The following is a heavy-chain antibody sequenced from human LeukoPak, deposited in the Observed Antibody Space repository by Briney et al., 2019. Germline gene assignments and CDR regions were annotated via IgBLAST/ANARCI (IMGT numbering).Heavy chain of an antibody. J-gene: IGHJ4*02. Sequence: SETLSLTCTVSGGSISNYYWSWIRQPPGKGLEWIGYIYYSGSTNYNPSLKSRVTISVDTSKNQFSLKLSSATAADTAVYYCARLGRDYDILTGYYHPPLWGQGTLVTVSS. D-gene: IGHD3-9*01. V-gene: IGHV4-59*08. CDR3: ARLGRDYDILTGYYHPPL. CDR2: IYYSGST. CDR1: GGSISNYY.